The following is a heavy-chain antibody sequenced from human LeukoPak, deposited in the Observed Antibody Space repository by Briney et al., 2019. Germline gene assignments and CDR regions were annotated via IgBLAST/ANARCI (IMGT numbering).Heavy chain of an antibody. CDR1: GGSFSGYY. V-gene: IGHV4-34*01. D-gene: IGHD3-9*01. CDR3: ARGGRITIFPFDY. CDR2: INHSGST. J-gene: IGHJ4*02. Sequence: SETLSLTCAVYGGSFSGYYWSWIRQPPGKGLEWIGEINHSGSTNYNPSLKSRVTISVDTSKNQFSLKLSSVTAVDTAVYYCARGGRITIFPFDYWGQGTLVTVSS.